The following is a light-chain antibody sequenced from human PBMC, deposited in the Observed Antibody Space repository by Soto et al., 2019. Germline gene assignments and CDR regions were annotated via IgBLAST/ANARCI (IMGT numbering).Light chain of an antibody. V-gene: IGKV2-28*01. J-gene: IGKJ1*01. CDR2: LGS. Sequence: DIVMTQSPLSLSVTPGEPASISCRPSQSLLHSNGYNYLDWYLLKPGQSPQVLIYLGSNRASGVADRFRGSGSGTDCTMEISRVEAEDVGVYYCMEALHTPWTFGQGTKVEIK. CDR1: QSLLHSNGYNY. CDR3: MEALHTPWT.